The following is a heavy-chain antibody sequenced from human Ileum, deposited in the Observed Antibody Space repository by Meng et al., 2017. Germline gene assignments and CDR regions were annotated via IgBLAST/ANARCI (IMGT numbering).Heavy chain of an antibody. V-gene: IGHV1-69*06. J-gene: IGHJ6*02. CDR3: ATQGDYVDYYYYGMDV. CDR1: GGTFSSYA. CDR2: IIPIVGTA. D-gene: IGHD4-17*01. Sequence: SVKVSCKASGGTFSSYAISWVRQAPGQGLEWMGGIIPIVGTANYAQKFQGRVTNTADKSTRTADMGLSSMRSEDTAVYYCATQGDYVDYYYYGMDVWGQGTTVTVSS.